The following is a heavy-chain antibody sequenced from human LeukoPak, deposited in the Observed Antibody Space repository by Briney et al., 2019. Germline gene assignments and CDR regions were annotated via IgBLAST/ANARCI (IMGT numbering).Heavy chain of an antibody. V-gene: IGHV1-69*05. CDR3: ARARSPSSGYLLRDHNWFDP. J-gene: IGHJ5*02. D-gene: IGHD3-22*01. CDR1: GYTFTSYY. CDR2: IVPIFGTA. Sequence: GASVKVSCKASGYTFTSYYMHWVRQAPGQGLEWMGGIVPIFGTANYAQKFQGRVTITTDESTSTAYMELSSLRSEDTAVYYCARARSPSSGYLLRDHNWFDPWGQGTLVTVSS.